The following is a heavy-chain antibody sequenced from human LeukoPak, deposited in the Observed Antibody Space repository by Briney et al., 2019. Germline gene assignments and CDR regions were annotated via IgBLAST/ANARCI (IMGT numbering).Heavy chain of an antibody. CDR1: GYIFTTFA. V-gene: IGHV7-4-1*02. J-gene: IGHJ4*02. D-gene: IGHD2-15*01. CDR3: ARGRHCSGGKCYGDY. CDR2: INTDTGNP. Sequence: ASVKVSCKASGYIFTTFAVNWVRQAPGQGLEWMGWINTDTGNPTYGQDFTGRFVFSLDTSLSTAYLQISSLKAEDTAVYYCARGRHCSGGKCYGDYWGQGTLVTVSS.